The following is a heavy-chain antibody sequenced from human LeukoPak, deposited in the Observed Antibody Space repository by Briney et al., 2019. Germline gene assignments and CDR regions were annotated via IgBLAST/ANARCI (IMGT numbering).Heavy chain of an antibody. V-gene: IGHV3-30-3*01. D-gene: IGHD3-22*01. Sequence: GGSLRLSCAASGFTFSSYAMHWVRQAPGKGLEWVAYISYDGSNKNYADSVKGRFTISRDSSQNTLYLQMNTLRAEDTAVYYCARVERAHYFEDHGYFDYWGQGTLVTVSS. CDR3: ARVERAHYFEDHGYFDY. J-gene: IGHJ4*02. CDR2: ISYDGSNK. CDR1: GFTFSSYA.